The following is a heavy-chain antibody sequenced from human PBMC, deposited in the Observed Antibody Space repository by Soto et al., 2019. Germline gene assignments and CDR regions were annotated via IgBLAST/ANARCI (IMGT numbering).Heavy chain of an antibody. CDR1: GFTFGTYW. Sequence: PGGSLRLSCAASGFTFGTYWMSWVRQAPGKGLEWVATIRQDGSEKHCVDSVKGRFTISRDNAKNSLSLQMNSLRAEDTAVYYCGRESRNIAFDYGGRGPLVTVSS. J-gene: IGHJ4*02. V-gene: IGHV3-7*01. CDR2: IRQDGSEK. D-gene: IGHD5-12*01. CDR3: GRESRNIAFDY.